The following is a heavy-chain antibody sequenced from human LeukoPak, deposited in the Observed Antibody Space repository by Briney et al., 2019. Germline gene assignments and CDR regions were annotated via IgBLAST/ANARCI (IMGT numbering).Heavy chain of an antibody. J-gene: IGHJ4*02. D-gene: IGHD2-21*02. CDR3: ARGTTTVYCGGDCYRFDN. CDR1: GYTFSGYY. Sequence: AAVKVSCKASGYTFSGYYMHWVRQAPVQGLEWVGWINPNSGGTNYAQKFQGRVTMTRDTSISTAYMELSRLLSGDTAVYYCARGTTTVYCGGDCYRFDNWGQGTLVTVSS. V-gene: IGHV1-2*02. CDR2: INPNSGGT.